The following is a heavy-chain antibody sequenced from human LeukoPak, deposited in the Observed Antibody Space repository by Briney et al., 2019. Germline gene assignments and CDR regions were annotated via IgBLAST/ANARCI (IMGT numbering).Heavy chain of an antibody. CDR2: IYSGGST. D-gene: IGHD3-16*02. J-gene: IGHJ4*02. V-gene: IGHV3-66*01. CDR1: GFTVSSNY. CDR3: ARGAGEVNVWGSFRLGGFDY. Sequence: PGGSLRLSCAASGFTVSSNYMSWVRQAPGKGLEWVSVIYSGGSTYYADSVKGRFTISRDNSKNTLYLQMNSLRAEDTAVYYCARGAGEVNVWGSFRLGGFDYWGQGTLVTVSS.